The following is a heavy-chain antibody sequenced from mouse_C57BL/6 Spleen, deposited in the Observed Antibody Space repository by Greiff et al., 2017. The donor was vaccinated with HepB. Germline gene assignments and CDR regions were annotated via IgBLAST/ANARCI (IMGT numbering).Heavy chain of an antibody. V-gene: IGHV1-64*01. J-gene: IGHJ2*01. D-gene: IGHD3-2*02. CDR2: IHPNSGST. Sequence: QVQLQQPGAELVKPGASVKLSCKASGYTFTSYWMHWVKQRPGQGLEWIGMIHPNSGSTNYNEKFKSKATLTVDKSSSTAYMQLSSLTSEDSAVYYGARYDSSGSVDYWGQGTTLTVSS. CDR1: GYTFTSYW. CDR3: ARYDSSGSVDY.